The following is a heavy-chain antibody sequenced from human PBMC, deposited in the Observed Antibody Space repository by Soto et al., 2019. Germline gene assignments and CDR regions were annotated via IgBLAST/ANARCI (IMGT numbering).Heavy chain of an antibody. D-gene: IGHD3-16*01. J-gene: IGHJ4*02. CDR3: SREGSYGLFDS. Sequence: KTSETLSLTCTVSGSTIRSYYWSWIRQPPGKGLEWIGHIFYSGDTNYNPSLKSRVTISVDTSKKQFSLKLTSVTAADTAVYYCSREGSYGLFDSWGQGTRVTVSS. CDR2: IFYSGDT. V-gene: IGHV4-59*01. CDR1: GSTIRSYY.